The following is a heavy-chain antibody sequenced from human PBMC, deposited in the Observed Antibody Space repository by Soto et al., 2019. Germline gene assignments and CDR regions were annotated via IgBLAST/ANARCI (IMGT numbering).Heavy chain of an antibody. CDR3: AKASVSNYYDSSGYPFDY. J-gene: IGHJ4*02. Sequence: GGSLRLSCAASGFTFSSYAMSWVRQAPGKGLEWVSAISGSGGSTYYADSVKGRFTISRDNSKNKLYLQMNSLRAEDTAVYYCAKASVSNYYDSSGYPFDYWGQGTLVTVSS. CDR2: ISGSGGST. D-gene: IGHD3-22*01. CDR1: GFTFSSYA. V-gene: IGHV3-23*01.